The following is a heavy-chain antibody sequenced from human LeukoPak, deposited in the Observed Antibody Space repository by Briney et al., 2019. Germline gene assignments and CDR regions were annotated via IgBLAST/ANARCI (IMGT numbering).Heavy chain of an antibody. CDR1: GFTFSSYW. CDR2: ISTSSSYI. D-gene: IGHD3-16*02. J-gene: IGHJ3*02. CDR3: ARVPAGVIGMKDAFDI. Sequence: GGSLRLPCAASGFTFSSYWMSWVRQAPGKGLEWVSSISTSSSYIYYADSVKGRFTISRDNAKNSLFLQMTSLRAEDTAVYYCARVPAGVIGMKDAFDIWGQGTMVTVSS. V-gene: IGHV3-21*01.